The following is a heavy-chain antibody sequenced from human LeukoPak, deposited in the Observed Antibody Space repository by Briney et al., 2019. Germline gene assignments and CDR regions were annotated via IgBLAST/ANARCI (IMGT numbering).Heavy chain of an antibody. CDR1: GYTFTSYD. CDR3: ARGVLLPTRARYYYYYMDV. J-gene: IGHJ6*03. Sequence: ASVKVSCKASGYTFTSYDINWVRQPTGQELEWMGWMNPNSGNTDYAQKFQGRVTITSNTTIGTAYMEMSSLRSEDTAGYYCARGVLLPTRARYYYYYMDVWGKGTTVTVSS. V-gene: IGHV1-8*03. D-gene: IGHD4/OR15-4a*01. CDR2: MNPNSGNT.